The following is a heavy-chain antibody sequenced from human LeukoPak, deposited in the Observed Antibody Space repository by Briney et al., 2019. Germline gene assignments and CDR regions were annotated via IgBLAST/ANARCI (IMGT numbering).Heavy chain of an antibody. J-gene: IGHJ4*02. CDR1: GFTFSSYS. CDR3: ARDLYYDILTGYSDRLGGFDY. V-gene: IGHV3-48*04. CDR2: ISSSSSTI. D-gene: IGHD3-9*01. Sequence: GGSLRLSCAASGFTFSSYSMNWVRQAPGKGLEWVSYISSSSSTIYYADSVKGRFTISRDNAKNSLYLQMNSLRAEDTAVYYCARDLYYDILTGYSDRLGGFDYWGQGTLVTVSS.